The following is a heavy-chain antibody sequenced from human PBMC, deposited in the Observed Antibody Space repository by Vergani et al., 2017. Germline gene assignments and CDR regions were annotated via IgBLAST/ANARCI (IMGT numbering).Heavy chain of an antibody. Sequence: QVQLVQSGAEVKKPGASVKVSCKASGYTFTSYYMHWVRQAPGQGLEWMGIINPSGGSPSYAQKFQGRVTMTRDTSTSTVYLELSSLRSEDTALYYCARDSRYCSSTSCYVGRDWFDPWGQGTLVTVSS. J-gene: IGHJ5*02. D-gene: IGHD2-2*01. CDR2: INPSGGSP. CDR3: ARDSRYCSSTSCYVGRDWFDP. CDR1: GYTFTSYY. V-gene: IGHV1-46*01.